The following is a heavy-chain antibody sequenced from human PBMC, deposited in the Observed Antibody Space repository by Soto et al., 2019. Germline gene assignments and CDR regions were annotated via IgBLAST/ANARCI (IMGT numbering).Heavy chain of an antibody. CDR2: INAYNGDT. CDR3: ARDRGVAPPVAGNTHYYYYMDV. Sequence: ASVKVSCKASGYSFTNYGITWVRQDPGQGFEWMGWINAYNGDTNYAQKLQGRVTMTRDASTSTAYLELRSLRSDDTAVYYCARDRGVAPPVAGNTHYYYYMDVWGKGTTVTVSS. D-gene: IGHD6-19*01. V-gene: IGHV1-18*01. J-gene: IGHJ6*03. CDR1: GYSFTNYG.